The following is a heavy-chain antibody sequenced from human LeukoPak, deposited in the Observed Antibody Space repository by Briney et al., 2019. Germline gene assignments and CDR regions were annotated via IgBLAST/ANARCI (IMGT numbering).Heavy chain of an antibody. D-gene: IGHD3-10*01. V-gene: IGHV1-46*01. Sequence: GASVKVSCKASGYTFTGYYMHWVRQAPGQGPEWMGWINPSGGSTSNAQKFQGRVTMTRDTSTSTVYMELSSLRSEDTAVYYCARDMNYFGSGSYSFDPWGQGTLVTVSS. J-gene: IGHJ5*02. CDR1: GYTFTGYY. CDR3: ARDMNYFGSGSYSFDP. CDR2: INPSGGST.